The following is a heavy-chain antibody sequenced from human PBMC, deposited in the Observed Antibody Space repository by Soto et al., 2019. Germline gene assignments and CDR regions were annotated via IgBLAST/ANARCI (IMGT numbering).Heavy chain of an antibody. V-gene: IGHV3-30*18. J-gene: IGHJ6*02. CDR3: AKDGGGYPDGWRILPKYYDGLDV. CDR2: VSHDGANK. Sequence: QVQLVESGGGVVQPGGSLRLSCAASGFTFSSYAMHWVRQAPGKGLEWVAVVSHDGANKYYADSVRGRFTISRDNSKNTVYLQGNSLRAEVTAVVYCAKDGGGYPDGWRILPKYYDGLDVWGQGATVTVSS. D-gene: IGHD3-3*01. CDR1: GFTFSSYA.